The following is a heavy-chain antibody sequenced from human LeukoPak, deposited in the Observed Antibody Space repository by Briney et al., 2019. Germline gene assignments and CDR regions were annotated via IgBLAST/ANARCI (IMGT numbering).Heavy chain of an antibody. Sequence: GGSLRLSCGASGFTFSGYSMNWVRQAPGKGLEWVSAISGSGGSTYYADSVKGRFTISRDNSKNTLYLQMNSLRAEDTAVYYCASSLYYYDSSGYLNWGQGTLVTVSS. CDR1: GFTFSGYS. V-gene: IGHV3-23*01. CDR3: ASSLYYYDSSGYLN. D-gene: IGHD3-22*01. J-gene: IGHJ4*02. CDR2: ISGSGGST.